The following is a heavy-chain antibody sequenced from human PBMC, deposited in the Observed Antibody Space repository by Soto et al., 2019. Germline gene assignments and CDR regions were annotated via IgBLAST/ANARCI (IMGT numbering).Heavy chain of an antibody. CDR3: VRDNNWYYDY. CDR1: GFIFSSHW. J-gene: IGHJ4*02. CDR2: IGPDGSNM. Sequence: PGGSLRLSCAASGFIFSSHWMHWVRQAPGKGLVWVSHIGPDGSNMRDADSVQGRFTISRDNARNTLYLQMNSLRDEDTAVYYCVRDNNWYYDYWGQGILVTVS. V-gene: IGHV3-74*01. D-gene: IGHD1-1*01.